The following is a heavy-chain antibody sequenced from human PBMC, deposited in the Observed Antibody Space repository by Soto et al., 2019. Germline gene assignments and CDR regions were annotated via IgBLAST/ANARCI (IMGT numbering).Heavy chain of an antibody. J-gene: IGHJ5*02. D-gene: IGHD3-3*01. CDR1: CYAFDTYG. CDR3: ARDPHHFWNLHFLDP. Sequence: ASVKVSCKTSCYAFDTYGINWVRQAPGQGLEWMGSVSAYNGNTNYAQKFHGRVTMATDTSTSTAYMELRTLSSDDTTVDDCARDPHHFWNLHFLDPWGQGTLVTVSS. CDR2: VSAYNGNT. V-gene: IGHV1-18*01.